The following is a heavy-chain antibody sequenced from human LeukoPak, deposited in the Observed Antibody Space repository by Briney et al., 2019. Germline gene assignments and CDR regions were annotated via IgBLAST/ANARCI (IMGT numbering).Heavy chain of an antibody. V-gene: IGHV3-15*07. CDR3: TTKRLSGGFDP. CDR1: GFTSSNAW. Sequence: GGSLRLSCAASGFTSSNAWMNWVRQAPGKGLEWVGRIKSKTDGGTTDYAAPVKGRLTISRDDSKNTLYLQMNSLKTEDTAVYYCTTKRLSGGFDPWGQGTLVTVSS. J-gene: IGHJ5*02. CDR2: IKSKTDGGTT. D-gene: IGHD1-26*01.